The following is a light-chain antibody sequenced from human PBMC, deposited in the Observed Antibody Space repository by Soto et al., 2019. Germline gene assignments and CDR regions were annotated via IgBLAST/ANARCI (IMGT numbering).Light chain of an antibody. V-gene: IGLV1-51*02. CDR3: GTWDNNLSAMV. CDR1: SSNIGIFY. CDR2: END. Sequence: QSVLTQPPSVSAAPGQKVTISCSGSSSNIGIFYVSWYQQVSGTDPKLLIYENDKRPSEIPDRFSASKSGTSATLGITGLQTGDEADYYCGTWDNNLSAMVFGGGTKLTVL. J-gene: IGLJ3*02.